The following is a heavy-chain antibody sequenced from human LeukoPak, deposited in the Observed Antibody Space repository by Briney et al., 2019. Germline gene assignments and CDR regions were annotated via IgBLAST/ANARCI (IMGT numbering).Heavy chain of an antibody. D-gene: IGHD3-9*01. CDR3: ARDKRLRYIDWLVWY. J-gene: IGHJ4*02. CDR1: GYTFTSYY. Sequence: GASVKVSCKASGYTFTSYYMHWVRQAPGQGLEWMGIINPSGGSTSYAQKFQGRVTTTRDTSTSTVYMELSSLRSEDTAAYYCARDKRLRYIDWLVWYWGQGTLVTVSS. V-gene: IGHV1-46*01. CDR2: INPSGGST.